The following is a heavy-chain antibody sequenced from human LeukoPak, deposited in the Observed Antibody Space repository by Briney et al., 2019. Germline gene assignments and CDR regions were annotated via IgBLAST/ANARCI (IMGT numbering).Heavy chain of an antibody. D-gene: IGHD2-15*01. Sequence: GGSLRLSCAASGFTFSSYAMSWVRQAPGKGLEWVSAISGSGGSTYYADSVKGRFTISRDNSKNTLYLQMNSLRAEDTAVYYCAKVGDCSGGSCYSHNWFDPWGQGTLVTVSS. CDR2: ISGSGGST. CDR3: AKVGDCSGGSCYSHNWFDP. CDR1: GFTFSSYA. J-gene: IGHJ5*02. V-gene: IGHV3-23*01.